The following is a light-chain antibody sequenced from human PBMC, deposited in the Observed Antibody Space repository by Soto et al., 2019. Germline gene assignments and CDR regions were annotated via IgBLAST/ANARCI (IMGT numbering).Light chain of an antibody. CDR2: EVT. J-gene: IGLJ1*01. CDR3: SSKRSSDTLYV. Sequence: QSALTQPASVSGSPGQSITISCTGTSSDVGGSKHVSWYQQHPGKAPKLIIYEVTYRPSGVSARFSGSKSGNTASLTVSGLQAEDEADYYCSSKRSSDTLYVFGTGTKVTVL. CDR1: SSDVGGSKH. V-gene: IGLV2-14*01.